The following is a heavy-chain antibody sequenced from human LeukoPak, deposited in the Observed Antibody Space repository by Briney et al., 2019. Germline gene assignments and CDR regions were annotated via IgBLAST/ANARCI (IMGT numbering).Heavy chain of an antibody. CDR2: IFSNDEN. V-gene: IGHV2-26*01. D-gene: IGHD6-19*01. Sequence: SGPTVVNPTETLTLTCTVSGFSLSNARMGVSWIRQPPGKALEWLAHIFSNDENSYSTSLKSGLTISKDTSKSQVVLTMTSMDPVDTATYYCARIQYTSGWTFDYWGQGTLVTVSS. CDR1: GFSLSNARMG. J-gene: IGHJ4*02. CDR3: ARIQYTSGWTFDY.